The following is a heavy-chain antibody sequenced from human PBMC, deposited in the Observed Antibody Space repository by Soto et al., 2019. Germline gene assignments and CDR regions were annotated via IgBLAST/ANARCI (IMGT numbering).Heavy chain of an antibody. CDR1: GFTFSSYS. CDR2: ISSSSSYI. CDR3: ARALRDYVFWSGYYDWFDP. V-gene: IGHV3-21*01. Sequence: EVQLVESGGGLVKPGGSLRLSCAASGFTFSSYSMNWVRQAPGKGLEWVSSISSSSSYIYYADSVKGRFTISRDNAKNSLYLQMNSLRAGDTAVYYCARALRDYVFWSGYYDWFDPWGQGTLVTVSS. J-gene: IGHJ5*02. D-gene: IGHD3-3*01.